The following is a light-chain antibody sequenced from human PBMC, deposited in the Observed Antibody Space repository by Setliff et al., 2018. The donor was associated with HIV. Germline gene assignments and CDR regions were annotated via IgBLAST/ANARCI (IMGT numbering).Light chain of an antibody. V-gene: IGLV2-11*01. CDR1: SSDVVSYNY. J-gene: IGLJ1*01. CDR2: DVS. CDR3: CSYAGSYTWI. Sequence: QSVLTQHRSVSGSPGQSATISCTGTSSDVVSYNYVSWYQQHPGKAPKLMIYDVSKRPSGVPDRFSGSKSGNTASLTISGLQAEDEADHYCCSYAGSYTWICGTGTKVTV.